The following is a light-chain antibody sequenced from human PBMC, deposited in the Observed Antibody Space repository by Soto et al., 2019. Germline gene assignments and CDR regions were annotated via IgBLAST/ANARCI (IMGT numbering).Light chain of an antibody. Sequence: EILLTQSPGTLSLSPGERATLSCRASQSVSSSLAWYQQTPGQAPRILIYGASSRDTGIPDRFSGSGSGTDCTLTISRLEPEDFAVYYCQQRSNWPLTFGGGTKVDI. CDR2: GAS. CDR1: QSVSSS. CDR3: QQRSNWPLT. V-gene: IGKV3D-20*02. J-gene: IGKJ4*01.